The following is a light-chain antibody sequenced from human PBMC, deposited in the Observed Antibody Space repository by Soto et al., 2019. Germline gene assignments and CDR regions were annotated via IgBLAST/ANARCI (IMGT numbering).Light chain of an antibody. Sequence: QSVLTQPPSVSGAPGQRDTISCTGSSSNIGAGYDVHWYQQRPGAAPKLLISANINRPSGVPDRFSGSTSGTSASLAITGLQADDEGDYYCQSYDSTLSARYVFGTGTKVTVL. CDR1: SSNIGAGYD. CDR3: QSYDSTLSARYV. V-gene: IGLV1-40*01. CDR2: ANI. J-gene: IGLJ1*01.